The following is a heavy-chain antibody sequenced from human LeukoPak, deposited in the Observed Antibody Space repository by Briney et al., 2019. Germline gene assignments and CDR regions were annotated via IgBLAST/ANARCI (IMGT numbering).Heavy chain of an antibody. Sequence: SQTLSLTCTVSGGSISSGSYYWRWVRQPAGKGLEWIGRIYTSESTNYNPSLKSRVTMSVDTSKKQLSLKLSSVTAADTAVYYCARLGAIQYYYYYIDVWGKGTTVTVSS. CDR1: GGSISSGSYY. J-gene: IGHJ6*03. CDR2: IYTSEST. CDR3: ARLGAIQYYYYYIDV. V-gene: IGHV4-61*02. D-gene: IGHD2-2*02.